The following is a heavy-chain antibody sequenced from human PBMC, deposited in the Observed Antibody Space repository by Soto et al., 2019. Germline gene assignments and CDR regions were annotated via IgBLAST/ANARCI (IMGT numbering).Heavy chain of an antibody. J-gene: IGHJ4*02. CDR2: ISAYNGNT. Sequence: QVQLVQSGAEVKKPGASVKVSCKASGYTFTSYGISWVRQAPGQGLEWMGWISAYNGNTNYAQKLQGRVTMTTDTSTSTAYMELRSLRSDDTAVYYCARAVLRYFDWLLPDFDYWGQGTLVTVSS. V-gene: IGHV1-18*01. D-gene: IGHD3-9*01. CDR1: GYTFTSYG. CDR3: ARAVLRYFDWLLPDFDY.